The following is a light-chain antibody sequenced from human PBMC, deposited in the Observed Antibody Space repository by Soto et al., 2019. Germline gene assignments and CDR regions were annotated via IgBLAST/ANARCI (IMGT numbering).Light chain of an antibody. CDR3: QQSYIHTWT. Sequence: DIQMTQSPSSLSASVGDRVTITCRASQSINNFLNRYQQSPGKPPKLLIYTTSSLQSGVPSRFSGSGSGTDFTLTISSLQPEDFATYYCQQSYIHTWTFGQGTKVDIK. V-gene: IGKV1-39*01. CDR1: QSINNF. J-gene: IGKJ1*01. CDR2: TTS.